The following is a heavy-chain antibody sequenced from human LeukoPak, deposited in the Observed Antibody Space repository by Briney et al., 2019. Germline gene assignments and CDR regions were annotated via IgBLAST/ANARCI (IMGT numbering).Heavy chain of an antibody. J-gene: IGHJ4*02. Sequence: PSETLSLTCTVSGGSISSTSHAWGWSRQPPGKGLEWLGNIYNSGSSNYSPSLRSRVSISVDTSKNQFSLRLRSVTAADTAVYYCGRVTHLESWGQGILVTVFS. CDR3: GRVTHLES. CDR1: GGSISSTSHA. V-gene: IGHV4-39*01. CDR2: IYNSGSS.